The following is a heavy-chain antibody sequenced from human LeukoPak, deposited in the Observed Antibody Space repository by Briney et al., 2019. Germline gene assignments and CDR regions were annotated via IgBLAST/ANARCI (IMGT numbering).Heavy chain of an antibody. CDR3: AILPGGYSGYDWRYYYYYMDV. CDR1: GYTFTGYY. J-gene: IGHJ6*03. CDR2: MNPNSGNT. V-gene: IGHV1-8*02. Sequence: GASVKVSCKASGYTFTGYYIHWVRQAPGQGLEWMGWMNPNSGNTGYAQKFQGRVTMTRNTSISTAYMELSSLRSEDTAVYYCAILPGGYSGYDWRYYYYYMDVWGKGTTVTISS. D-gene: IGHD5-12*01.